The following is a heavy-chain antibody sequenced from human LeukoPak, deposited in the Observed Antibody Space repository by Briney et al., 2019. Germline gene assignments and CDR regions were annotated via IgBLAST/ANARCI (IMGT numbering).Heavy chain of an antibody. Sequence: ASVKVSCKASGYIFTGYYMHWVRQAPGQGLEWMGWINPNSGGADYAQKFQGSVIMTRDTSISTVYMTLSSLISDDTAVYYCARGPPEYCSGGTCYSGRNWFDPWGQGTLVSVSS. CDR1: GYIFTGYY. D-gene: IGHD2-15*01. J-gene: IGHJ5*02. CDR3: ARGPPEYCSGGTCYSGRNWFDP. CDR2: INPNSGGA. V-gene: IGHV1-2*02.